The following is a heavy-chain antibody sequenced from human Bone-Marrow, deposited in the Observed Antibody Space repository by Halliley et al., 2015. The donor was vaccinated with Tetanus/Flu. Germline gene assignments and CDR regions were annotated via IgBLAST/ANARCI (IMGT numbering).Heavy chain of an antibody. CDR2: ISPYSGNT. V-gene: IGHV1-18*01. D-gene: IGHD3-3*01. Sequence: ISPYSGNTKYVQKFQDRAPMTADTSTSPAYMELRSLRSDDTAVYYCARDGITIFGVVIVDFDHWGQGTQVTVSS. CDR3: ARDGITIFGVVIVDFDH. J-gene: IGHJ4*02.